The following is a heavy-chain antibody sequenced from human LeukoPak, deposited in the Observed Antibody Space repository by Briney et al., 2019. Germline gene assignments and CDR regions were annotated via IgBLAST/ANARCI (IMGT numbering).Heavy chain of an antibody. CDR3: AREWQAYYDFWSGYSVHDAFDI. Sequence: ASVKVSCKASGYTFTVYYMHWVRQAPGQGLEWMGWINPNSGGTNYAQKFQGRVTMTRDTSISTAYMELSRLRSDDTAVYYCAREWQAYYDFWSGYSVHDAFDIWGQGTMVTVSS. CDR1: GYTFTVYY. J-gene: IGHJ3*02. V-gene: IGHV1-2*02. D-gene: IGHD3-3*01. CDR2: INPNSGGT.